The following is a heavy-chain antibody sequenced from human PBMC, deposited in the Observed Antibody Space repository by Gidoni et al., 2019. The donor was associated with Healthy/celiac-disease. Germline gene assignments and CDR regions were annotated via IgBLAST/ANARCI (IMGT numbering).Heavy chain of an antibody. CDR1: GYTFTSYD. J-gene: IGHJ3*02. Sequence: SCKASGYTFTSYDINWVRQATGQGLEWMGWMNPNSGNTGYAQKFQGRVTMTRNTSISTAYMELSSLRSEDTAVYYCARGPNRGYCSSTSCYPPADYGIAARRDLDDAFDIWGQGTMVTVSS. CDR3: ARGPNRGYCSSTSCYPPADYGIAARRDLDDAFDI. D-gene: IGHD2-2*01. V-gene: IGHV1-8*01. CDR2: MNPNSGNT.